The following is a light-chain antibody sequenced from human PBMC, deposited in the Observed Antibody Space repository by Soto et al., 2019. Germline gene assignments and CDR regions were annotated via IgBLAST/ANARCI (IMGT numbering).Light chain of an antibody. CDR2: DAS. J-gene: IGKJ1*01. Sequence: DIQMTQSPSSVSASVGDRVTITCRASQGISSWLAWYQQKPGKAPKLLIYDASSLESGVTSRFSGSGSGTEFSLTISSLQPDDFASYYCQQYKSYPWTFGQGTKVDI. V-gene: IGKV1-5*01. CDR3: QQYKSYPWT. CDR1: QGISSW.